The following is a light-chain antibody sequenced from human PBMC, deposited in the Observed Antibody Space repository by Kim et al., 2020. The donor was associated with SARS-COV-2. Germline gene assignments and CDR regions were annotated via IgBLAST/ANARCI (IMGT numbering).Light chain of an antibody. CDR3: QQSYTWT. J-gene: IGKJ1*01. CDR2: AAS. CDR1: KRIAKY. Sequence: PSAVVGEEVPVTCREGKRIAKYLNVYKKRPGKAPNLLLDAASSFQSGVPSRFSGSGSGTDFPLTISSLQPEVLATYYCQQSYTWTFGKGTKVDIK. V-gene: IGKV1-39*01.